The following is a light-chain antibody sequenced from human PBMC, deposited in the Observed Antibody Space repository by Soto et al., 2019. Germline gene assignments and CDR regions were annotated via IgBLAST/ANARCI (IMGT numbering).Light chain of an antibody. J-gene: IGLJ1*01. CDR3: QSADNSGTYYV. CDR2: KDS. CDR1: ALPNQY. V-gene: IGLV3-25*02. Sequence: SYELTQPPSVSVAPAQTGPRITCSGDALPNQYAYWYQQKPGQAPVLVIYKDSERPSGIPERFSGSSSGTTVTLTISGVQPEAEADYHCQSADNSGTYYVFGTGTKVTVL.